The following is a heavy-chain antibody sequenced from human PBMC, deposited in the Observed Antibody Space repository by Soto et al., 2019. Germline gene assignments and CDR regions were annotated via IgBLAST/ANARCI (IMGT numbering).Heavy chain of an antibody. D-gene: IGHD6-19*01. Sequence: SETLSLTCTVSGGSISSGYYYWSWIRQPPGKGLEWIGYIYYSGSTYYNPSLKSRVTISVDTSKNQFSLKLSSVTAADTAVYYCARVARSSGWYTGGYFDYCGQGTLVAVSS. J-gene: IGHJ4*02. CDR1: GGSISSGYYY. V-gene: IGHV4-30-4*01. CDR2: IYYSGST. CDR3: ARVARSSGWYTGGYFDY.